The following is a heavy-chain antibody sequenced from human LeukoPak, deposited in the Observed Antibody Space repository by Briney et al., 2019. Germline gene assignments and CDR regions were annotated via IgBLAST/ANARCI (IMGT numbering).Heavy chain of an antibody. V-gene: IGHV3-30*04. Sequence: GGSLRLSCAASGFTFSSYAMHWVRQAPGKGLEWVAVISYDGSNKYYADSVKGRFTISRDNSKNTLYLQMNSLRAEDTAVYYCARATAQWLGDQPFDYWGQRTLVTVSS. CDR3: ARATAQWLGDQPFDY. J-gene: IGHJ4*02. D-gene: IGHD6-19*01. CDR2: ISYDGSNK. CDR1: GFTFSSYA.